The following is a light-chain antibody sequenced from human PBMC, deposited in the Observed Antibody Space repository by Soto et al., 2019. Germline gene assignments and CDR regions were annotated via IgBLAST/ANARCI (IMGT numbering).Light chain of an antibody. CDR1: QSISSW. CDR2: KAS. V-gene: IGKV1-5*03. Sequence: DIQMTQSPSTLSVSVGDRVTITCRASQSISSWLAWYQQKPGKAPKLLIYKASSLESGVPSRFSGSGSGTEFTLTISGLQPDDFATYYCQQYNTFGQGTKVEIK. J-gene: IGKJ1*01. CDR3: QQYNT.